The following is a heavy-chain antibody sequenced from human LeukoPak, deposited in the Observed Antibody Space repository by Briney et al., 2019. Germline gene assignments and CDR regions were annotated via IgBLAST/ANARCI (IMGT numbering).Heavy chain of an antibody. CDR3: AKGLGYCSSTSCSLSDY. J-gene: IGHJ4*02. V-gene: IGHV3-23*01. D-gene: IGHD2-2*01. Sequence: GGSLRLSCAASGFTFSSYAMSWVRQAPGKGLERVSAISGGGGSTYYADSVKGRFTISRDNSKNTLYLQMNSLRAEDTAVYYCAKGLGYCSSTSCSLSDYWGQGTLVTVSS. CDR1: GFTFSSYA. CDR2: ISGGGGST.